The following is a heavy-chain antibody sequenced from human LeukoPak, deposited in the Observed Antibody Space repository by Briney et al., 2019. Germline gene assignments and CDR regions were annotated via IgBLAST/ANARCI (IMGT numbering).Heavy chain of an antibody. D-gene: IGHD2-2*01. J-gene: IGHJ3*02. CDR2: INPSGGST. CDR3: ARVSCSSTSCSHAFDI. Sequence: ASVKVSRKASGYTFTSYYMHWVRQAPGQGLEWMGIINPSGGSTSYAQKFQGRVTMTRDTSTSTVYMELSSLRSEDTAVYYCARVSCSSTSCSHAFDIWGQGTLVTVSS. CDR1: GYTFTSYY. V-gene: IGHV1-46*03.